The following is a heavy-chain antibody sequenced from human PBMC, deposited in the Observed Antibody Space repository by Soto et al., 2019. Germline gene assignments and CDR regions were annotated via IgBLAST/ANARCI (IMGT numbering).Heavy chain of an antibody. Sequence: DVKLVESGGGLVQPGESLRLSCAASGFTFSSYWMHWFRQDPGMGLVWVATINPDGTTTQYADFVKGRFTVSRDNARTSLFLQMHGLRAADMALYCCAKDLSWGQSDYWGRGTLVTVSS. D-gene: IGHD3-16*01. CDR3: AKDLSWGQSDY. CDR2: INPDGTTT. CDR1: GFTFSSYW. V-gene: IGHV3-74*02. J-gene: IGHJ4*02.